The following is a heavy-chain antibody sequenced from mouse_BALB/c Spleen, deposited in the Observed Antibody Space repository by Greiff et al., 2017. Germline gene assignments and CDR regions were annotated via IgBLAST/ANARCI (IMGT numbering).Heavy chain of an antibody. CDR3: ARRDDYDWYFDV. CDR1: GYSFTSYY. V-gene: IGHV1-66*01. CDR2: IFPGSGNT. Sequence: QGQLQQSGPELVKPGASVKISCKASGYSFTSYYIHWVKQRPGQGLEWIGWIFPGSGNTKYNEKFKGKATLTADTSSSTAYMQLSSLTSEDSAVYFCARRDDYDWYFDVWGAGTTVTVSS. D-gene: IGHD2-4*01. J-gene: IGHJ1*01.